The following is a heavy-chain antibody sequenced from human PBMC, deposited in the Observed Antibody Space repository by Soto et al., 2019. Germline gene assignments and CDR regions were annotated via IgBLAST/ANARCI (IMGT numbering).Heavy chain of an antibody. Sequence: GGSLRLSCTASGFTFGDYAMSWFRQAPGKGLEWVGFIRSKAYGGTTEYAASVKGRFTISRDDSKSIAYLQMNSLKTEDTAVYYCTRRHRPAAATSPHFDPWGQGTLVTVSS. D-gene: IGHD6-13*01. V-gene: IGHV3-49*03. CDR2: IRSKAYGGTT. CDR1: GFTFGDYA. CDR3: TRRHRPAAATSPHFDP. J-gene: IGHJ5*02.